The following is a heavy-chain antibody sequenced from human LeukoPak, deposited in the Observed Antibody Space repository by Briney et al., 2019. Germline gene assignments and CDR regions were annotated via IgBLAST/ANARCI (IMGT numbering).Heavy chain of an antibody. V-gene: IGHV3-74*01. J-gene: IGHJ4*02. CDR2: INTDGSSA. CDR1: GFAFSTYW. CDR3: ARDVLR. D-gene: IGHD5/OR15-5a*01. Sequence: TGGSLRLSCAASGFAFSTYWMHWVRQAPGKGLVWASHINTDGSSATYADSVKGRFTISRDNAKNTLYLQMNSLRPEDTAVYYCARDVLRRGQGILVTVSS.